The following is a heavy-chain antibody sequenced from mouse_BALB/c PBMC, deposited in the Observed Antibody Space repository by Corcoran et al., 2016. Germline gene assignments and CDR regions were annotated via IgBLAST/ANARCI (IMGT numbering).Heavy chain of an antibody. V-gene: IGHV1-81*01. Sequence: QVQLQQSGPELVKPGASVKMSCKASGYTFTDYVICWVKQRTGQGLEWIGEIYPGSGSTYYNEKFKGKATLTADKSSNTAYMQLSSLTSEDSAVYFCARTDYYGSSYDAYWGQGTLVTVSA. J-gene: IGHJ3*01. CDR1: GYTFTDYV. D-gene: IGHD1-1*01. CDR2: IYPGSGST. CDR3: ARTDYYGSSYDAY.